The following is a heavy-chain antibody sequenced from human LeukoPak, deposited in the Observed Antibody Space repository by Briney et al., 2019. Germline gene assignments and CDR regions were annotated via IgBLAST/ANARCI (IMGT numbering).Heavy chain of an antibody. V-gene: IGHV4-30-2*01. J-gene: IGHJ3*02. CDR3: ARVEDYYDLGDAFDI. Sequence: SETLSLTCTVSGGSISSGGYYWSWIRQPPGKGLEWIGYIYHSGSTYYNPSLKSRVTISVDTSKNQFSLKLSSVTAADTAVYYCARVEDYYDLGDAFDIWGQGTMVTVSS. D-gene: IGHD3-22*01. CDR1: GGSISSGGYY. CDR2: IYHSGST.